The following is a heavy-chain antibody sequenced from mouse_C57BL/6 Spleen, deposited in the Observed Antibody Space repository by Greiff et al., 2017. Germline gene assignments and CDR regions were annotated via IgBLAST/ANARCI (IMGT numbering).Heavy chain of an antibody. CDR2: IDPEDGDT. V-gene: IGHV14-1*01. J-gene: IGHJ3*01. CDR1: GFTITDYY. CDR3: TTGITTVEAD. Sequence: VQLQQSGAELVRPGASVKLSCTASGFTITDYYMHWVKQRPEQGLEWIGRIDPEDGDTEYAPKFQGKATMTAATSSNTAYLQLSSLTSEDTAVYYCTTGITTVEADWGQGTLVTVSA. D-gene: IGHD1-1*01.